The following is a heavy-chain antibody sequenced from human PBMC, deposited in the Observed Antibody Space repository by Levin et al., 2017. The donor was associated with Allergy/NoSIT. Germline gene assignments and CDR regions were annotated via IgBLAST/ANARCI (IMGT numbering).Heavy chain of an antibody. CDR3: VSYRDGPYIHIAY. CDR1: GYTLSFYG. D-gene: IGHD3-16*02. J-gene: IGHJ4*02. Sequence: GESLKISCKASGYTLSFYGISWIRQTPDKGLEWISIISGESRTIYYADSVRGRFTISRDNSKNTLYLQMNSLTAEDTALYYCVSYRDGPYIHIAYWGQGTLVTVSS. CDR2: ISGESRTI. V-gene: IGHV3-23*01.